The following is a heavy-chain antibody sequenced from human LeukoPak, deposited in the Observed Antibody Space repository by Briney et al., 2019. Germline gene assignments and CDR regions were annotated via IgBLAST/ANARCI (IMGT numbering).Heavy chain of an antibody. CDR3: ATQQGGNPAY. Sequence: GGSLRLSCAASGFTLSSYAMTWVRQAPGRGLEWVSSVDGGGGTYYADSVKGRFTISRDNSKDTLYLQMNGLRAEDTAVYYCATQQGGNPAYWGQGTLVTVSS. J-gene: IGHJ4*02. CDR2: VDGGGGT. V-gene: IGHV3-23*01. D-gene: IGHD1-14*01. CDR1: GFTLSSYA.